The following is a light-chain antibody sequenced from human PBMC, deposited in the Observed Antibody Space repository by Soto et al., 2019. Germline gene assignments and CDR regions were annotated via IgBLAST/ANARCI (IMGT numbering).Light chain of an antibody. J-gene: IGLJ2*01. CDR1: SSDVGGYNY. Sequence: QSALTQPPSASGSPGQSVTISCTGTSSDVGGYNYVSWYQQYPGKAPKLIIYEVTKRPSGVPDRFSGSKSGNTASLTVSGLQAEDEADYYRSSYAGSNNLVFGGGTKVTVL. CDR2: EVT. V-gene: IGLV2-8*01. CDR3: SSYAGSNNLV.